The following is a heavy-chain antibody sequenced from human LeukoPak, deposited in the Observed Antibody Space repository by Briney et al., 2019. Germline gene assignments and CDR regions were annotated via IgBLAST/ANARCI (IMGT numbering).Heavy chain of an antibody. CDR2: ISSSSSYI. CDR1: GFNFSSYS. V-gene: IGHV3-21*01. J-gene: IGHJ4*02. CDR3: AGFSSGYYYDY. D-gene: IGHD3-22*01. Sequence: GGSLRLSCAASGFNFSSYSMNWVRQAPGKGLEWVSSISSSSSYIYYADSVKGRFTISRDNAKNSLYLQMNSLRAEDTAVYYCAGFSSGYYYDYWGQGTLVTVSS.